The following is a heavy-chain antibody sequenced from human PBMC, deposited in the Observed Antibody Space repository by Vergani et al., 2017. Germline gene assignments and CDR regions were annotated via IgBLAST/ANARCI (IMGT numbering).Heavy chain of an antibody. CDR1: GDTFTSYY. Sequence: QVQLVQSGAEVKKPGASVKVSCKASGDTFTSYYMHWVRQAPGQGLEWMGIINPSGGSPSYAQKFQGRVTMTRDTSTSTVYMELSSLRSEDTAVYYCARGIVSYGFDYWGQGTLVTVSS. D-gene: IGHD4-17*01. CDR2: INPSGGSP. V-gene: IGHV1-46*03. CDR3: ARGIVSYGFDY. J-gene: IGHJ4*02.